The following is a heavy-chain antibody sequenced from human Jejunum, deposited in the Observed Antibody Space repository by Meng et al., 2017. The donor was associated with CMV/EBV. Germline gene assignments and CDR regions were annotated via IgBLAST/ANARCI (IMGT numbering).Heavy chain of an antibody. CDR3: ARGHYYHYYYYMDV. V-gene: IGHV1-18*01. CDR2: ISGYNGNT. CDR1: GYSFTSYG. Sequence: SGYSFTSYGIRWVRQAPGQGLEWMGWISGYNGNTNYAQKLQGRVTMTTDTSTSTAYMDLRSLRSDDTAVYYCARGHYYHYYYYMDVWGQGTTVTVSS. J-gene: IGHJ6*02. D-gene: IGHD3-10*01.